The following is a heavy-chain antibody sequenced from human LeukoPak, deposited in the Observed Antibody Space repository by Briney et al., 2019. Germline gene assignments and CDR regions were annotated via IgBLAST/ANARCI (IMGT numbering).Heavy chain of an antibody. V-gene: IGHV4-31*03. Sequence: SETLSLTCTVSGGSISSGGYYWSWIRQHPGKGLEWIGYIYYSGSTYYNPSLKSRVTISVDTSKNQFSLKLSSVTAADTAVYYCAGTYYDILTGYVPFDYWGQGTLVTVSS. J-gene: IGHJ4*02. CDR2: IYYSGST. CDR3: AGTYYDILTGYVPFDY. CDR1: GGSISSGGYY. D-gene: IGHD3-9*01.